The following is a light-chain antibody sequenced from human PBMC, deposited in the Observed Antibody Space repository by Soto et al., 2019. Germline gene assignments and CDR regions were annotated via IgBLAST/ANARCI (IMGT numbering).Light chain of an antibody. CDR3: ASWDDSLNGRVYV. CDR1: SSNIGTNT. Sequence: QSVLTQPPSASGTPGQRVTISCSGSSSNIGTNTVNWYQQLPGTAPKLLIYTHNQRPSGVPDRFSGSKSGTSASLAISGLQSEDEADYYCASWDDSLNGRVYVFGTGTELTVL. V-gene: IGLV1-44*01. CDR2: THN. J-gene: IGLJ1*01.